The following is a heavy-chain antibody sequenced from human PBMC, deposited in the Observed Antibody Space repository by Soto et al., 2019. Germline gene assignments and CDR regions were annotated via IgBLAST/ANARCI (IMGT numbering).Heavy chain of an antibody. CDR2: ISDSGSRI. J-gene: IGHJ4*02. V-gene: IGHV3-23*01. D-gene: IGHD1-26*01. CDR1: GFTLSTYA. CDR3: ARGMWAPDF. Sequence: EVQLLESGGDSVQPGGSLRLSCAASGFTLSTYAMSWVRQAPGKGLEWVSSISDSGSRIYYADSVKGRFTISRDNSKKTLFLHMISLRAEDTALYYCARGMWAPDFWGQGTLVTVSS.